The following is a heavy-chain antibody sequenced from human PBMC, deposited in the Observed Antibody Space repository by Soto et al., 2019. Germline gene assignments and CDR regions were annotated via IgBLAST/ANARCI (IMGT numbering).Heavy chain of an antibody. V-gene: IGHV1-2*04. D-gene: IGHD1-7*01. J-gene: IGHJ6*02. Sequence: ASVKVSCKASGYTFTGYYMHWVRQAPGQGLEWMGWINPNSGGTNYAQKFQGWVTMTRDTSISTAYMELSRLRSDDTAVYYCARVPGLELQYGMDVWGQGTTVTVSS. CDR2: INPNSGGT. CDR3: ARVPGLELQYGMDV. CDR1: GYTFTGYY.